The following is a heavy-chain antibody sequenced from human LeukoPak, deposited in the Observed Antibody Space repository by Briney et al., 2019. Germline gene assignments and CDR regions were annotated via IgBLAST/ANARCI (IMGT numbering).Heavy chain of an antibody. CDR3: ARDPGQRDYGDYTYYFDY. D-gene: IGHD4-17*01. CDR1: GFTFSSYE. Sequence: PGGSLRLSCVASGFTFSSYEINWVRQAPGEGLEWVSYISSSGRTIYYADSVQGRFTISRDNAKNSLYLQMNSLRAEDTAVYYCARDPGQRDYGDYTYYFDYWGQGTLVTVSS. J-gene: IGHJ4*02. V-gene: IGHV3-48*03. CDR2: ISSSGRTI.